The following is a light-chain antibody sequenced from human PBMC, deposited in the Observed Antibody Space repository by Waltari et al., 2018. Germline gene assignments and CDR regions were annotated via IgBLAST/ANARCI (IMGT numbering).Light chain of an antibody. CDR1: SNNVGNQG. Sequence: QAGLTQPPSVSKDLRQTVTLTCAGDSNNVGNQGAAWLQQHQGHPPTLLSYRDNNRPSGISERFSASRSGNTASLTITGLQPEDEADYYCSAWDTSLYVWVFGGGTKVTVL. V-gene: IGLV10-54*04. CDR2: RDN. J-gene: IGLJ3*02. CDR3: SAWDTSLYVWV.